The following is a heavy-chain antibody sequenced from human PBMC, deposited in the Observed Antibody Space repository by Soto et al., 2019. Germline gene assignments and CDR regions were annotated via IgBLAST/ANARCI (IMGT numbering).Heavy chain of an antibody. D-gene: IGHD3-3*01. Sequence: PGGSLRLSCAASGFTFSNAWMSWVHQAPGKGLEWVGRIKSKTDGGTTDYAAPVKGRFTISRDDSKNTLYLQMNSLKTEDTAVYYCTTDQYGSGDFFYWGQGTLVTVSS. CDR2: IKSKTDGGTT. J-gene: IGHJ4*02. V-gene: IGHV3-15*01. CDR1: GFTFSNAW. CDR3: TTDQYGSGDFFY.